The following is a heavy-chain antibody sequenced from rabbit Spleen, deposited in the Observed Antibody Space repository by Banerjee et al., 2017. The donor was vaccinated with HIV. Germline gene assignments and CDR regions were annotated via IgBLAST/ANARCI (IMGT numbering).Heavy chain of an antibody. D-gene: IGHD1-1*01. CDR3: ARDLASVIGWNFNL. CDR1: GFSFSGDSY. V-gene: IGHV1S40*01. J-gene: IGHJ4*01. Sequence: QQLEESGGGLVKPGASLTLTCTASGFSFSGDSYMCWVRQAPGKGLEWIGCINTGSGSAYYASWAKGRFTISKTSSTTVTLQMTSLTAADRAAYFCARDLASVIGWNFNLWGPGTLVTVS. CDR2: INTGSGSA.